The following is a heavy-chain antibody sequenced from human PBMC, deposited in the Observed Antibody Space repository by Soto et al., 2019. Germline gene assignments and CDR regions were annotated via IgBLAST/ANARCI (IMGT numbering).Heavy chain of an antibody. CDR1: GHSLSSGGYY. V-gene: IGHV4-31*03. J-gene: IGHJ4*02. CDR2: TYFTGST. D-gene: IGHD6-19*01. CDR3: ARDWGSSGWPN. Sequence: QVQLQESGPGLVKPSETLTLTCTVSGHSLSSGGYYWSWIRQHPGKGLEWVGYTYFTGSTLYNPSLKSRLAMSLDTSKNQFSLRLTSVTAADTAVYFCARDWGSSGWPNWGQGTLVTVSS.